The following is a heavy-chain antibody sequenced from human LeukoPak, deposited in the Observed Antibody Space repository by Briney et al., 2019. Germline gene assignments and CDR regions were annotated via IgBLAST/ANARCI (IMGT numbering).Heavy chain of an antibody. CDR3: ARDPLVATIPGFDY. CDR2: IYYSGST. V-gene: IGHV4-39*07. D-gene: IGHD5-12*01. CDR1: GGSISSSSYY. Sequence: SETLSLTCTVSGGSISSSSYYWGWIRQPPAEGLEWIGRIYYSGSTYYNQSLKSRVTISVDTSKNPFSLKLSSVTAADTAVYYCARDPLVATIPGFDYWGQGTLVTVSS. J-gene: IGHJ4*02.